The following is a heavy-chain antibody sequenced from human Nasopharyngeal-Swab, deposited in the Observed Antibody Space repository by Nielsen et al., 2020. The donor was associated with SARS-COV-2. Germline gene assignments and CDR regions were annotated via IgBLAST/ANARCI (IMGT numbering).Heavy chain of an antibody. D-gene: IGHD4-23*01. J-gene: IGHJ5*02. CDR2: IKSKTDGGTT. Sequence: GGSLRLSCAASGFTFSNAWMSWVRQAPGKGLEWVGRIKSKTDGGTTDYAAPVKGRFTISRDDSKNTLYLQMNSLKSEDPAVYYCARGMTTVVTLDWFDPWGQGTLVTVSS. CDR1: GFTFSNAW. V-gene: IGHV3-15*01. CDR3: ARGMTTVVTLDWFDP.